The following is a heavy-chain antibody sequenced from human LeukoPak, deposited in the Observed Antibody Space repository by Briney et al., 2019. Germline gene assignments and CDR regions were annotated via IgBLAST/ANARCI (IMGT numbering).Heavy chain of an antibody. D-gene: IGHD1-14*01. J-gene: IGHJ4*02. CDR1: GYTFTGYY. CDR3: ARNTVPEGDFDY. Sequence: ASVKVSCKASGYTFTGYYMHWVRQAPGQGLEWMGWFNPNSGGTNYAQKFQGRVTMTRDTSISTAYMELSRLRSDDTAVYYCARNTVPEGDFDYWGQGTLVTVSS. V-gene: IGHV1-2*02. CDR2: FNPNSGGT.